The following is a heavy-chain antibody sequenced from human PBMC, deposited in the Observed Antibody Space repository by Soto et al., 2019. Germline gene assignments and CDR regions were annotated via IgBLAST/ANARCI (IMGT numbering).Heavy chain of an antibody. Sequence: ASVKVSCKASGYTFTSYYMHWVRQAPGQGLEWMGIINPSGGSTSYAQKFQGRVTMTRDTSTSTVYMELSSLRSEDTAVYYCARDLSAWWSSIYYGMDVWGQGTMVTVSS. V-gene: IGHV1-46*01. CDR2: INPSGGST. J-gene: IGHJ6*02. D-gene: IGHD2-15*01. CDR3: ARDLSAWWSSIYYGMDV. CDR1: GYTFTSYY.